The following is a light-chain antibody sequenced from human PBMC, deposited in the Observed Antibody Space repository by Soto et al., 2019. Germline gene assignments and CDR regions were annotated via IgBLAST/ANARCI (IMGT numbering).Light chain of an antibody. J-gene: IGKJ5*01. Sequence: EVVLTQSPVTLSLSPGERATLSCRASQSFRGLLACYQQKPGQAPRLLIYDAYNRATGIPPRFSGSGSGTDFTLTISSLEPEDSAVYYCKQRHMWPITFGQGTRLEIK. CDR3: KQRHMWPIT. CDR1: QSFRGL. CDR2: DAY. V-gene: IGKV3-11*01.